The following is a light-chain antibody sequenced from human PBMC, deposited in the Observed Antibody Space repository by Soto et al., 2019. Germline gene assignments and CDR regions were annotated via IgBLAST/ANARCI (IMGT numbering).Light chain of an antibody. CDR2: GAS. Sequence: EIVLTQSPGTLSLSPGERATLSCRASQSVSSSYLAWYQQKPGQAPRLRIYGASSRATGIPDRFSGSGSGTDFTLTISRLEPEEFAVYYCQQYGSSPVTFGPGTKVDIK. V-gene: IGKV3-20*01. CDR1: QSVSSSY. J-gene: IGKJ3*01. CDR3: QQYGSSPVT.